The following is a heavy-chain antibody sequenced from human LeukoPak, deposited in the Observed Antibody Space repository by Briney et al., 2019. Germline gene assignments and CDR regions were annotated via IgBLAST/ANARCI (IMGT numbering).Heavy chain of an antibody. CDR1: GFTFDDYA. Sequence: GGSLRLSCAASGFTFDDYAMHWVRQAPGKGLEWVSGISWNSGSIGYADSVKGRFTISRDNAKNSLYLQMNSLRAEDTALYYCAASVVPAAKGMDVWGQGTTVTVSS. CDR3: AASVVPAAKGMDV. J-gene: IGHJ6*02. D-gene: IGHD2-2*01. CDR2: ISWNSGSI. V-gene: IGHV3-9*01.